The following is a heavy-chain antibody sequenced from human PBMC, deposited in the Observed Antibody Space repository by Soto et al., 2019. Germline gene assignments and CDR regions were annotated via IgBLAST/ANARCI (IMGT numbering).Heavy chain of an antibody. CDR1: GYSFTSYW. V-gene: IGHV5-51*01. J-gene: IGHJ5*02. CDR3: ARVPIVVVVPATKFWFDP. D-gene: IGHD2-15*01. Sequence: GESLKISCKGSGYSFTSYWIGWVRQMPGKGLEWMGIIFPGDSDTRYSPSFQGQVTISADRSISTAYLQWSSLKASDTAMYYCARVPIVVVVPATKFWFDPWGQGTLVTVSS. CDR2: IFPGDSDT.